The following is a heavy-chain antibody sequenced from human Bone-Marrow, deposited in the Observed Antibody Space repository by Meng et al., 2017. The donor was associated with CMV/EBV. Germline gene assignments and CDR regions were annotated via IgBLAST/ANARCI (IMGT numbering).Heavy chain of an antibody. CDR1: GGSVSSGSYY. CDR3: AREAADCSSTSWHNWFDP. D-gene: IGHD2-2*01. CDR2: IYYSGST. V-gene: IGHV4-61*01. Sequence: SETLSLTCTVSGGSVSSGSYYWSWIRQPPGKGLEWIGYIYYSGSTNYNPSLKSRVTISVDTSKNQFSLKLSSVTAADTAVYYCAREAADCSSTSWHNWFDPWSQGTLVTVSS. J-gene: IGHJ5*01.